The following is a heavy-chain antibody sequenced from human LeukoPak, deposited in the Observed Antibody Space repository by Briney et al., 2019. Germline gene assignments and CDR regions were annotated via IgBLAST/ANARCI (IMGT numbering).Heavy chain of an antibody. Sequence: SETLSLTCTVSGYSISSGYYWGWIRQPPGTGLDWIGSIYHIGSTYYNPSLKSRVPISVDTSKNQFSLKLSSVTAADTAVYYCASGYSSGWYEDYWGQGTLVTVSS. CDR2: IYHIGST. CDR1: GYSISSGYY. J-gene: IGHJ4*02. V-gene: IGHV4-38-2*02. D-gene: IGHD6-19*01. CDR3: ASGYSSGWYEDY.